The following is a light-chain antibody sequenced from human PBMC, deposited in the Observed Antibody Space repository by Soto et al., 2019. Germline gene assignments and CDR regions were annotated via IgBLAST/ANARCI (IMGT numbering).Light chain of an antibody. CDR2: EVS. Sequence: QSALTQPPSASGSPGQSVTISCTGTSSDVGGYNYVSWYQQHPGKAPKLMIYEVSKRPSGVPDRFSGSKSGNTASLSVSGLQAEDEADYYCSSYAGSNIYVFGTGTEATVL. V-gene: IGLV2-8*01. CDR1: SSDVGGYNY. CDR3: SSYAGSNIYV. J-gene: IGLJ1*01.